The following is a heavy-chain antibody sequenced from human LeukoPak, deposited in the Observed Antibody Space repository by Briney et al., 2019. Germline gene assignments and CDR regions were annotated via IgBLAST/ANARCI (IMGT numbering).Heavy chain of an antibody. V-gene: IGHV3-48*01. D-gene: IGHD3-16*01. Sequence: GGSLRLSCAASGFTFSSYSMNWVRQAPGKGLEWVSYISSSSRTIYYADSVKGRFVISRDNSKNTVYLQMNSLRVDDTARYYCAQGGGLLPFYPWGQGTLVTVSS. CDR3: AQGGGLLPFYP. J-gene: IGHJ5*02. CDR1: GFTFSSYS. CDR2: ISSSSRTI.